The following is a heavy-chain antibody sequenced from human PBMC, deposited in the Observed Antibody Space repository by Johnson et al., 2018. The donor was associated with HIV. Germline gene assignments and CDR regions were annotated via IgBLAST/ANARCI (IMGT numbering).Heavy chain of an antibody. Sequence: VQVVESGGGLVQPGMSLRLTCTASGFTFDGYAMHWVRQLPGKALEWVSGISGNSGTVTYADSLQGRFTISRDNSKKTLYLQMNSLRPEDTAVYFCAKDAGSGSSWEFAFDIWGQGTKVTVSS. D-gene: IGHD3-10*01. CDR1: GFTFDGYA. CDR3: AKDAGSGSSWEFAFDI. CDR2: ISGNSGTV. V-gene: IGHV3-9*01. J-gene: IGHJ3*02.